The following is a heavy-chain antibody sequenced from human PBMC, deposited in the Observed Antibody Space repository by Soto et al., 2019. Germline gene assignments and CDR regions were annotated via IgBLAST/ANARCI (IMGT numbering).Heavy chain of an antibody. CDR2: IVVGSGNT. V-gene: IGHV1-58*02. CDR3: ARDLGQYCSGGSCYEFDY. CDR1: GFTFTRSA. J-gene: IGHJ4*02. D-gene: IGHD2-15*01. Sequence: SVKVSCTTSGFTFTRSAMQWVRQARGQRLEWIGWIVVGSGNTNYAQKFQERVTMTRDTSTSTAYMELSRLRSDDTAVYYCARDLGQYCSGGSCYEFDYWGQGTLVTVSS.